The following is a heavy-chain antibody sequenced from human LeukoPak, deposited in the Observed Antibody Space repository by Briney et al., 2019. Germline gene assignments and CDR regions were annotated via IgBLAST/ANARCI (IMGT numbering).Heavy chain of an antibody. V-gene: IGHV4-59*01. CDR3: ARALRITMRKSAITYFDY. CDR2: IYYSGNT. J-gene: IGHJ4*02. Sequence: PSETLSLTCTVSGGSFSTYYWSWIRQPPGKGLEWIGYIYYSGNTNYNPSLKSRVTISVDTSKNQFSLKLSSVTAADTAVYYCARALRITMRKSAITYFDYWGQGTLVIVSS. CDR1: GGSFSTYY. D-gene: IGHD3-22*01.